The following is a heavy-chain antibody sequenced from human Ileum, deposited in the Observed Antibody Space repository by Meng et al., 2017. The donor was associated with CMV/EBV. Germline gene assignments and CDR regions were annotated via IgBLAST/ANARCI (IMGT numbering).Heavy chain of an antibody. CDR1: GFTFDDYT. V-gene: IGHV3-43*01. J-gene: IGHJ4*02. CDR3: AKDKGEDSSSWSWYFDY. CDR2: ISWDGGST. D-gene: IGHD6-13*01. Sequence: GGSLRLSCAASGFTFDDYTMHWVRQAPGKGLEWVSLISWDGGSTYYADSVKGRFTISRDNSKNSLYLQMNSLRTEDTALYYCAKDKGEDSSSWSWYFDYWGQGTLVTRLL.